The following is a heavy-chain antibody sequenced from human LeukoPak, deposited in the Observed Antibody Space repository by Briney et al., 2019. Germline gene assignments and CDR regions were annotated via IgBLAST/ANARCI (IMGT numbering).Heavy chain of an antibody. Sequence: GRSLRLSCAASGFTFSSYAVHWVRQAPGKGLEWVAVISYDGSNKYYADSVKGRFTISRDNSKNTLYLQMNSLRAEDTAVYYCARDWSLGYSIDYWGQGTLVTVSS. CDR1: GFTFSSYA. CDR2: ISYDGSNK. J-gene: IGHJ4*02. D-gene: IGHD5-18*01. CDR3: ARDWSLGYSIDY. V-gene: IGHV3-30*04.